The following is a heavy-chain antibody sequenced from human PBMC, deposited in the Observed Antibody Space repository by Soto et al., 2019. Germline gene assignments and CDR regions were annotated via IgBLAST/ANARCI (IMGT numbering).Heavy chain of an antibody. CDR2: INTDGGSI. Sequence: PGGSLRLSCAASGFAFSSYDMDWVRQAPGKGLEWVSYINTDGGSIHYAESVKGRFTISRDNARNSLSLQMNSLRVEDTAVYYCVKHPSGLKDFDYSGHGALLTVSS. D-gene: IGHD1-1*01. V-gene: IGHV3-48*01. CDR1: GFAFSSYD. J-gene: IGHJ4*01. CDR3: VKHPSGLKDFDY.